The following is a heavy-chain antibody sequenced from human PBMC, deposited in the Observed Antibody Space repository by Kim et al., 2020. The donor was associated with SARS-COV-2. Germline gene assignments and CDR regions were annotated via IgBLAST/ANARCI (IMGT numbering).Heavy chain of an antibody. D-gene: IGHD6-13*01. CDR2: INSDGSST. CDR1: GFTFSSYW. CDR3: ARGAAGPYGMDV. J-gene: IGHJ6*02. V-gene: IGHV3-74*01. Sequence: GGSLRLSCAASGFTFSSYWMHWVRQAPGKGLVWVSRINSDGSSTSYADSVKGRFTISRDNAKNTLYLQMNSLRAEDTAVYYCARGAAGPYGMDVWGQGTTVTVSS.